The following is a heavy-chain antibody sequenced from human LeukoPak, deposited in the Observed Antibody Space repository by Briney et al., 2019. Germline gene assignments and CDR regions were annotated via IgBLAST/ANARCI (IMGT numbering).Heavy chain of an antibody. Sequence: GGSLRLSCAASGFTFSSYSMNWVRQAPGKGLEWVSSISSSSSYIYYADSVKGRFTISRDNAKNSLYLQMNSLRAEDTAVYYCAREGDYGDYPFDYWGQGTLVTVSS. CDR3: AREGDYGDYPFDY. D-gene: IGHD4-17*01. J-gene: IGHJ4*02. V-gene: IGHV3-21*01. CDR2: ISSSSSYI. CDR1: GFTFSSYS.